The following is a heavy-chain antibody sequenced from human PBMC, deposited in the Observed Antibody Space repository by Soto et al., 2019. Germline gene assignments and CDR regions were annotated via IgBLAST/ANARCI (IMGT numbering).Heavy chain of an antibody. Sequence: PGGSLRLSCAASGFTFSSYAMSWVRQAPGKGLEWVSAISGSGGSTYYADSVKGRFTISRDNSKNTLYLQMNSLRAEDTAVYYCAKDGSYDFWSGYYQVRYYYYGMDVWGQGTTVTGSS. CDR3: AKDGSYDFWSGYYQVRYYYYGMDV. J-gene: IGHJ6*02. CDR1: GFTFSSYA. V-gene: IGHV3-23*01. CDR2: ISGSGGST. D-gene: IGHD3-3*01.